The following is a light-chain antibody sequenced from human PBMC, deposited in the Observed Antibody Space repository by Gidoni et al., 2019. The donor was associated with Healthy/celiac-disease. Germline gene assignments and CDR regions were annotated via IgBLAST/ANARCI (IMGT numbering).Light chain of an antibody. Sequence: IQMTQSPSSLSASVGDRVTITCRASQSISSYLNWYQQKPGKAPKLMIYAASRLQSGVPSRFSGSGSGTEFTLTSSSRQPEDVATYYCQQSYSTPYTFGQGTKLEIK. CDR2: AAS. CDR3: QQSYSTPYT. CDR1: QSISSY. V-gene: IGKV1-39*01. J-gene: IGKJ2*01.